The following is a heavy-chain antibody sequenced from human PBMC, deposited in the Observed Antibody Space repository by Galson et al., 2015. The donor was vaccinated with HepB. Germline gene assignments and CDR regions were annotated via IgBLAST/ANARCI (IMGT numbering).Heavy chain of an antibody. CDR1: GFTFSGSA. CDR2: IRSKATNYAA. J-gene: IGHJ4*02. D-gene: IGHD6-13*01. Sequence: SLRLSCAASGFTFSGSAIHWVRQASGRGPEWIGHIRSKATNYAALYVPSLKGRFTISRGDSKNMAYLHMRSLKTDDTAVYYCVRSGDFSGYSSRWGQGTLVTVSS. CDR3: VRSGDFSGYSSR. V-gene: IGHV3-73*01.